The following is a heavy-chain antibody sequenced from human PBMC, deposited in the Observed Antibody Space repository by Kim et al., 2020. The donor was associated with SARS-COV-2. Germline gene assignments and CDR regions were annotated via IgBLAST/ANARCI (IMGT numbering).Heavy chain of an antibody. CDR2: INPNSGGT. J-gene: IGHJ6*02. D-gene: IGHD5-18*01. Sequence: ASVKVSCKASGYTFTGYYMHWVRQAPGQGLEWMGRINPNSGGTNYAQKFQGRVTMTRDTSISTAYMELSRLRSDDTAVYYCARGDSYGYSDRYYYYYGMDVWGQGTTVTVSS. V-gene: IGHV1-2*06. CDR3: ARGDSYGYSDRYYYYYGMDV. CDR1: GYTFTGYY.